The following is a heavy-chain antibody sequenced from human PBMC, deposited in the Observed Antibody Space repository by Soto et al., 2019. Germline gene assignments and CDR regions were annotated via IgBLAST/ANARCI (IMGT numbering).Heavy chain of an antibody. J-gene: IGHJ4*02. V-gene: IGHV3-11*01. CDR3: AGEQYYYASDY. Sequence: GGSLRLSCVASGFSFSSHYMTWIRQAPGKGLEWVSYISSGADTIYYSDSVKGRFTVSRDNARNSLYLQMDSLRAEDTAIYYCAGEQYYYASDYWGQGTLVTVSS. CDR1: GFSFSSHY. D-gene: IGHD3-10*01. CDR2: ISSGADTI.